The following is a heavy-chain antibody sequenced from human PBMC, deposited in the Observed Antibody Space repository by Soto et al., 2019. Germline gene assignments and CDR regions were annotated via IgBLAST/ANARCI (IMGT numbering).Heavy chain of an antibody. CDR1: GFTFSSYA. CDR3: AKGGWGDCSSISCYGYYYYMDV. D-gene: IGHD2-2*01. CDR2: ISGSGGST. V-gene: IGHV3-23*01. J-gene: IGHJ6*03. Sequence: EVKLLESGGGLVQPGGSLRLSCAASGFTFSSYAMSWVRQAPGKGLEWVSAISGSGGSTYYADSVKGRFTISRDNSKNTLYLQMNSLRAEDTAVYYCAKGGWGDCSSISCYGYYYYMDVWGKGTTVTVSS.